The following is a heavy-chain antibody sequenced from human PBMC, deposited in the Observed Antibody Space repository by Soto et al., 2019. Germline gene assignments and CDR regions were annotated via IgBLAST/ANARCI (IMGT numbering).Heavy chain of an antibody. D-gene: IGHD4-17*01. Sequence: QVQLVQSGAEVKKPGASVKVSCKASGYTFTSYGISWVRQAPGQGLEWMGWISAYNGNTNYAQKLQGRVTMTTDTSPSPAYMELRSLRSDDTAVYYCARPNDYGDVGLGFGFASFDYWGQGTLVTVSS. J-gene: IGHJ4*02. CDR3: ARPNDYGDVGLGFGFASFDY. V-gene: IGHV1-18*01. CDR2: ISAYNGNT. CDR1: GYTFTSYG.